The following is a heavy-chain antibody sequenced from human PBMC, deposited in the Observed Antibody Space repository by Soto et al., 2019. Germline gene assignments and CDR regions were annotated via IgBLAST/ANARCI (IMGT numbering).Heavy chain of an antibody. V-gene: IGHV1-2*04. J-gene: IGHJ4*02. CDR2: INPNSGGT. D-gene: IGHD6-13*01. CDR3: ARGSTVAEAGLNFDY. Sequence: ASVKVSCKASGYTFTGYYMHWVRQAPGQGLEWMGWINPNSGGTNYAQKFQGWVTMTRDTSISTAYMELSRLRSDDPAVYYCARGSTVAEAGLNFDYWGQGTLVIVSS. CDR1: GYTFTGYY.